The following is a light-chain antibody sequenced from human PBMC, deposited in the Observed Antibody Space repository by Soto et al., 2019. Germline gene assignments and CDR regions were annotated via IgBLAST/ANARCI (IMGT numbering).Light chain of an antibody. V-gene: IGKV3-15*01. J-gene: IGKJ4*01. CDR1: QGVTTN. CDR3: QQYNTWPLT. CDR2: GAS. Sequence: EIVMTQSPATLSVSPGERATLSCRASQGVTTNLAWYQQKPGQAPRLLIYGASTRATGIPARFSGSGSGTELTLTIISLQSEDFAVYYCQQYNTWPLTFGGGTKVEIK.